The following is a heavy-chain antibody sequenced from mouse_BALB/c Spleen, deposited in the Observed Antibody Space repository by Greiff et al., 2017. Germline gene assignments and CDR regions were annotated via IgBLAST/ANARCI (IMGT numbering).Heavy chain of an antibody. CDR1: GYSITSDYA. CDR3: ARRAYYGNYDYAMDY. V-gene: IGHV3-2*02. CDR2: ISYSGST. D-gene: IGHD2-10*01. J-gene: IGHJ4*01. Sequence: EVKVEESGPGLVKPSQSLSLTCTVTGYSITSDYAWTWIRQFPGNKLEWMGYISYSGSTSYNPSLKSRISITRDTSQNQFFLQLNSVTTEDTATYYCARRAYYGNYDYAMDYWGQGTSGTGSS.